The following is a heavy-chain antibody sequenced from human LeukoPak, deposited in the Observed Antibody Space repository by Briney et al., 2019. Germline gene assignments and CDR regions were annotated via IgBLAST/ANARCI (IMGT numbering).Heavy chain of an antibody. D-gene: IGHD3-22*01. V-gene: IGHV1-46*01. CDR2: INPSGGST. CDR3: ARGHFYDSSGYHDAFDI. CDR1: GYTFTSYG. J-gene: IGHJ3*02. Sequence: ASVKVSCKASGYTFTSYGISWVRQAPGQGLEWMGIINPSGGSTSYAQKFQGRVTMTRDMSTSTVYMELSSLRSEDTAVYYCARGHFYDSSGYHDAFDIWGQGTMVTVSS.